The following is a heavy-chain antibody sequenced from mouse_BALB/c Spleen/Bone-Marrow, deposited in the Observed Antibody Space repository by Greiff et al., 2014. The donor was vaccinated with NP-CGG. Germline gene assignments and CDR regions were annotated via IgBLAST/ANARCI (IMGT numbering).Heavy chain of an antibody. Sequence: QVQLQQSGAELVKPGASVKLSCKASGYTFTSYWMYWVIPRPGQGLEWIGEINPRSGRTNYNEKFKSRATLTVDKSSSTAYMQLSSLTSEDSAVYYCARGLYGAMDYWGQGTSVTVSS. CDR1: GYTFTSYW. J-gene: IGHJ4*01. CDR2: INPRSGRT. CDR3: ARGLYGAMDY. V-gene: IGHV1S81*02. D-gene: IGHD1-1*01.